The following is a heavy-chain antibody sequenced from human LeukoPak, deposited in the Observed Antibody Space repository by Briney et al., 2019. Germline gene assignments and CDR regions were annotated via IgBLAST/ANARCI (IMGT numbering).Heavy chain of an antibody. J-gene: IGHJ4*02. V-gene: IGHV3-74*01. CDR3: AREEEMATNTDY. CDR1: GFTFRRHW. CDR2: INGDGSAT. D-gene: IGHD5-24*01. Sequence: GGSLRLSCAAFGFTFRRHWMHWVRQAPGKGLVWVSRINGDGSATYYADSVKGRFSISRDNPKNTLYLHMHSLRADDTAVYYCAREEEMATNTDYWGQGTLVTVSS.